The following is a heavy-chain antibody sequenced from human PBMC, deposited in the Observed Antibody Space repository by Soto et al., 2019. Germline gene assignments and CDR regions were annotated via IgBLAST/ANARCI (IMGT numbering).Heavy chain of an antibody. CDR3: AKDLRPDGRYDLDY. CDR1: GFNFRIYA. V-gene: IGHV3-23*01. CDR2: MIGDGTSW. J-gene: IGHJ4*02. D-gene: IGHD1-26*01. Sequence: EVQLLESGGGLAQAGGSLRLSCAASGFNFRIYAMNWVRQAPGKGLEWVSVMIGDGTSWDYADSVRGRFTISRDNSKNTLYLQMNSLRAEDTAVHYCAKDLRPDGRYDLDYWGQGTLVTVSS.